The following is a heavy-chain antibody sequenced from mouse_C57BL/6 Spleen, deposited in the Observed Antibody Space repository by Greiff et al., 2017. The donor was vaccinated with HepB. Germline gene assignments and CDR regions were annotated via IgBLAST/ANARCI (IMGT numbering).Heavy chain of an antibody. V-gene: IGHV1-55*01. Sequence: QVQLQQPGAELVKPGASVKMSCKASGYTFTSYWITWVKQRPGQGLEWIGDIYPGSGSTNYNEKLKSKATLTVDTSSSTAYMQLSSLTSEDSAVYYCARWGYGSSYGYWGQGTTLTVSS. J-gene: IGHJ2*01. CDR3: ARWGYGSSYGY. D-gene: IGHD1-1*01. CDR1: GYTFTSYW. CDR2: IYPGSGST.